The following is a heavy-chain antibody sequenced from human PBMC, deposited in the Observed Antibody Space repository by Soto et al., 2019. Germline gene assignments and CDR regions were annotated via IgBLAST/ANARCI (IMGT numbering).Heavy chain of an antibody. D-gene: IGHD6-25*01. CDR3: AKDPSLQPIPAVTPGWFDP. CDR1: GDSIRDGGYY. J-gene: IGHJ5*02. V-gene: IGHV4-31*03. CDR2: IYFTGKT. Sequence: QANLQESGPGLVKPSETLSLTCTVSGDSIRDGGYYWAWIRQRPGKGLEWMGYIYFTGKTNYNPSLQNRLTMSVDMSRRQLYLKLTSVTAADTAVYFCAKDPSLQPIPAVTPGWFDPWGQGISVTVSS.